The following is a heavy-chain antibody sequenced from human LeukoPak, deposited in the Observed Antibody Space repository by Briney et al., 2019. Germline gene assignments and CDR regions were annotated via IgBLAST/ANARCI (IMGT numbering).Heavy chain of an antibody. Sequence: GASVKVSCKASGYTFTSYYIHWVRQAPGQGLEWMGVINVSGGGTTYAQRFQGRVTITRNTSISTAYMELSSLRSEDTAVYYCARGAQTYYDFWSGYYSGRDAFDIWGQGTMVTVSS. J-gene: IGHJ3*02. V-gene: IGHV1-46*01. CDR1: GYTFTSYY. D-gene: IGHD3-3*01. CDR2: INVSGGGT. CDR3: ARGAQTYYDFWSGYYSGRDAFDI.